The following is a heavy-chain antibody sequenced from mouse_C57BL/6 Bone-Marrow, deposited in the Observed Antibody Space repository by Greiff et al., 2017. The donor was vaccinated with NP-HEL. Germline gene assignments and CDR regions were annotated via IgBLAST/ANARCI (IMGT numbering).Heavy chain of an antibody. CDR2: IDPADGDT. CDR3: TTYYYGSSYAWFAY. Sequence: EVQLQQSGAELVRPGASVKLSCTASGFNIKDYYMHWVKQRPEQGLEWIGRIDPADGDTEYAPKFQGKATMTADTSSNTAYLQLSSLTSEDTAVYYCTTYYYGSSYAWFAYWGQGTLVTVSA. D-gene: IGHD1-1*01. J-gene: IGHJ3*01. CDR1: GFNIKDYY. V-gene: IGHV14-1*01.